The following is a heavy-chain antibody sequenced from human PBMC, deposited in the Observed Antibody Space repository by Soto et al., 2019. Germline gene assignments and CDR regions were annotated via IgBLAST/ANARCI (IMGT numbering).Heavy chain of an antibody. J-gene: IGHJ4*02. D-gene: IGHD6-19*01. Sequence: GSLRLSCAASGFTFSGSAMHWVRQASGKGLEWVGRIRSKANSYATAYAASVKGRFTISRDDSKNTAYLQMNSLKTEDTAVYYCTSTAMQAVAGTGTLDYWGQGTLGTVSS. CDR3: TSTAMQAVAGTGTLDY. CDR1: GFTFSGSA. V-gene: IGHV3-73*01. CDR2: IRSKANSYAT.